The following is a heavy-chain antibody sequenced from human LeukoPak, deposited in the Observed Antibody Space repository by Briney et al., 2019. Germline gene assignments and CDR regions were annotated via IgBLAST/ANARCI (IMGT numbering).Heavy chain of an antibody. CDR3: ARGAGNVIGY. Sequence: PGGSLRLSCAASGFTFSSYSMNWVRQAPGKGLEWVSYISSSSTIYYADSVKGRFTISRDNAKNSLYLQMNSLRAEDTAVYYCARGAGNVIGYWGQGTLVTVSS. CDR2: ISSSSTI. D-gene: IGHD4-23*01. CDR1: GFTFSSYS. J-gene: IGHJ4*02. V-gene: IGHV3-48*01.